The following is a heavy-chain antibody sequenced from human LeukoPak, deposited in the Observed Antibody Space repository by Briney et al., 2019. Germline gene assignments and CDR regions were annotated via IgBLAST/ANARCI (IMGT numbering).Heavy chain of an antibody. Sequence: ASVKVSCKASGGTFSSYAISWVRQAPGQGLEWMGGIIPIFGTANYAQKFQGRVTMTRDTSASTVYMELSSLRSEDTAMYYCARVGLYYGSGSYEDYWGQGTLVTVSS. D-gene: IGHD3-10*01. J-gene: IGHJ4*02. CDR3: ARVGLYYGSGSYEDY. CDR1: GGTFSSYA. CDR2: IIPIFGTA. V-gene: IGHV1-69*05.